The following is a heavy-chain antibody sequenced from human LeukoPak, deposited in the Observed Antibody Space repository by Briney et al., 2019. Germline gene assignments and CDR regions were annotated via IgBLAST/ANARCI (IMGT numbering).Heavy chain of an antibody. V-gene: IGHV1-8*01. J-gene: IGHJ4*02. CDR3: ARGYYDSSGSNFDY. CDR2: LNPNSGNT. D-gene: IGHD3-22*01. Sequence: ASVKVSCKASGYTLTSYDINWVRQATGKGFEWTGLLNPNSGNTGYAQKFQGRVTMTRNTSISTAYMELSSLRSEDTAVYYCARGYYDSSGSNFDYWGQGTLVTVSS. CDR1: GYTLTSYD.